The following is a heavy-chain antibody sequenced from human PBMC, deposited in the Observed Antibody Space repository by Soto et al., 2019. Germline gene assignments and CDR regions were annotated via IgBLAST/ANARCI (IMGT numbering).Heavy chain of an antibody. V-gene: IGHV4-30-4*01. CDR3: ARPTVITPRFDS. J-gene: IGHJ4*02. CDR1: GASISNTDYY. CDR2: IYYSGTT. Sequence: LSLTCSVSGASISNTDYYWSWIRQPPGKGLEWIGYIYYSGTTYYNPSLKSRVTISVDTSKNQFSLNLSSVTAADTAVYYCARPTVITPRFDSWGQGALVTVSS. D-gene: IGHD4-17*01.